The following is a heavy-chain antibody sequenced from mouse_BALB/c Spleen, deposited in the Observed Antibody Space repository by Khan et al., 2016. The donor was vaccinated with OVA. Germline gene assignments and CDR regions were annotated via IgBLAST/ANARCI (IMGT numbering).Heavy chain of an antibody. V-gene: IGHV1-85*01. CDR2: MFPGDGST. CDR1: GYTFTSYD. D-gene: IGHD2-14*01. Sequence: QVQLKESGAELVKPGASVKLSCKASGYTFTSYDINWVRQRPEQGLEWIGWMFPGDGSTKYNENFKGKATLPTDKSSSTAYMQLSMLTSEDSGAYCCARGGYGGFAYWGQGTLVTVSA. J-gene: IGHJ3*01. CDR3: ARGGYGGFAY.